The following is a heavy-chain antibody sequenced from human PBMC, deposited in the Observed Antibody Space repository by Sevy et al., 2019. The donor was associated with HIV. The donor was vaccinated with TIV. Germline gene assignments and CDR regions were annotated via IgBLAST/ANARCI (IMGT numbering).Heavy chain of an antibody. D-gene: IGHD6-13*01. Sequence: GGSLRLSCAASGFTLNNYWMHWVRQAPGKGLEWVANINQGGVVAYYLDSVRGRFTISRDNGKNLVFLQMNSLRVDDTAIYFCVRAIAKDGSFWGHGTLVTVSS. V-gene: IGHV3-7*01. CDR3: VRAIAKDGSF. CDR1: GFTLNNYW. J-gene: IGHJ4*01. CDR2: INQGGVVA.